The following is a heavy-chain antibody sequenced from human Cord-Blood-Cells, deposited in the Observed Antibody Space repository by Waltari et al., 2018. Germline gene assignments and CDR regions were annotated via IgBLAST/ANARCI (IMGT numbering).Heavy chain of an antibody. CDR2: FDPEDGET. D-gene: IGHD2-8*01. J-gene: IGHJ3*02. CDR3: ATVGYCTNGVCYIDDAFDI. Sequence: QVQLVQSGAEVKKPGASVKVSCKVSGYTLTELSMHSVRQAPGTGAEWMGGFDPEDGETIYAQKFQGRVTMTEDTSTDTAYMELSSLRSEDTAVYYCATVGYCTNGVCYIDDAFDIWGQGTMVTVSS. CDR1: GYTLTELS. V-gene: IGHV1-24*01.